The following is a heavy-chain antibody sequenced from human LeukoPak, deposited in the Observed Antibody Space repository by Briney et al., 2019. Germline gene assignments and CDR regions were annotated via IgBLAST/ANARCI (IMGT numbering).Heavy chain of an antibody. CDR3: ARQGYYGSRYIDY. V-gene: IGHV4-39*01. J-gene: IGHJ4*02. CDR1: GGSISSGSYY. Sequence: SETLSLTCTVSGGSISSGSYYWDWIRQPPGKGLEWIGSIYYRGSTYHNPALKSRVTISVDTSKNQFSLKLSSVTAADTAVYYCARQGYYGSRYIDYWGQGTLVTVSS. D-gene: IGHD3-10*01. CDR2: IYYRGST.